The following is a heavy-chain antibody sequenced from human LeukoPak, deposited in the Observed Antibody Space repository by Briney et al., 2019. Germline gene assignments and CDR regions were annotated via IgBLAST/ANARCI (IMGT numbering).Heavy chain of an antibody. CDR1: GGSISSSSYY. D-gene: IGHD6-19*01. J-gene: IGHJ4*02. Sequence: SETLSLTCTVSGGSISSSSYYWGWIRQPPGKGLEWIGSIYYSGSTYYNPSLKSRVTISVDTSKNQFSLKLSSVTAADTAVYYCARWAIGVAGTRDYFDYWGQGTLVTVSS. V-gene: IGHV4-39*07. CDR2: IYYSGST. CDR3: ARWAIGVAGTRDYFDY.